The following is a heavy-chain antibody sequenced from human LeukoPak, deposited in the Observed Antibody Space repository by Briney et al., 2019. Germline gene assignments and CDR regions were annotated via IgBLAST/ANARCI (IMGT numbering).Heavy chain of an antibody. CDR2: IKGNGSKK. CDR1: GFTFSSYW. J-gene: IGHJ4*02. CDR3: LRDAGWCKADY. D-gene: IGHD2-8*02. Sequence: GSLRLSCAASGFTFSSYWMSWVRQAPGKGLEWVANIKGNGSKKKYVVSVRDRFSISRDNTKSSLYLQMHSLSVDDTAVYFCLRDAGWCKADYWGQGTLVSVSS. V-gene: IGHV3-7*03.